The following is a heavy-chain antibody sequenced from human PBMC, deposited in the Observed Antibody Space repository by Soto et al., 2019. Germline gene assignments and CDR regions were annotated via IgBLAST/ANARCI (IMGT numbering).Heavy chain of an antibody. Sequence: GGSLRLSGEASGFTLTTYTINWVRQASGKALEWVSSITSSSGHIYYADSVKGRFTISRDNARNSLYLQMNSRRAEDTAVYYCVREKGLSSFYGMDVWGQGTTVTVSS. D-gene: IGHD3-10*01. CDR1: GFTLTTYT. CDR3: VREKGLSSFYGMDV. J-gene: IGHJ6*02. CDR2: ITSSSGHI. V-gene: IGHV3-21*01.